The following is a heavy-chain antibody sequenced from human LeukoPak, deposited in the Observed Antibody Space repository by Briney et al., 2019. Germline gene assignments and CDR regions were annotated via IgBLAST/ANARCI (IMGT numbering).Heavy chain of an antibody. CDR2: IIPILGMA. Sequence: ASVKVSCKASGGTFSSYAISWVRQAPGQGLEWMGRIIPILGMANYAQKFQGRVTITADKSTSTAYMELSSLRSEDTAVYYCASEIAAAGTWDYWGQGTLVTVSS. J-gene: IGHJ4*02. V-gene: IGHV1-69*04. D-gene: IGHD6-13*01. CDR1: GGTFSSYA. CDR3: ASEIAAAGTWDY.